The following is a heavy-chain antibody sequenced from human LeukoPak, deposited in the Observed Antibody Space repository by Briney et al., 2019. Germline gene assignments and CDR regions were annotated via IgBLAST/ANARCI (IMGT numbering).Heavy chain of an antibody. CDR2: ISGSGDRT. CDR1: GFSFSNYA. V-gene: IGHV3-23*01. J-gene: IGHJ1*01. D-gene: IGHD6-13*01. Sequence: PGGSLRLSCAASGFSFSNYAMAWVRQAPGKGLEWVSTISGSGDRTYYADSVKSRFTISRDNSKNTLYVQMNSLRAEDTAVYYCAKDIRSSWYYFQDWGQGTLVTVSS. CDR3: AKDIRSSWYYFQD.